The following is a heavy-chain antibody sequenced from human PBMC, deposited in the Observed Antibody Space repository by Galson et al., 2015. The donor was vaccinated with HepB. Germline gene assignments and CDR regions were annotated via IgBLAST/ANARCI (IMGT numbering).Heavy chain of an antibody. CDR3: ARVDYYGSGSYYTAPYYYGMDV. J-gene: IGHJ6*02. CDR2: ISSSSSYI. V-gene: IGHV3-21*01. CDR1: GFTFSSYS. Sequence: SLRLSCAASGFTFSSYSMNWVRQAPGKGLEWVSSISSSSSYIYYADSVKGRFTISRDNAKNSLYLQMNSLRAEDTAVYYCARVDYYGSGSYYTAPYYYGMDVWGQGTTVTVSS. D-gene: IGHD3-10*01.